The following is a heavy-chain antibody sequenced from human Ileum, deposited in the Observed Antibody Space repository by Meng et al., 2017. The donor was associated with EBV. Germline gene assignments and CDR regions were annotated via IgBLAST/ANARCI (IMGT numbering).Heavy chain of an antibody. CDR1: GYSISTTNW. D-gene: IGHD1-26*01. CDR3: ARNSESGSYIDY. V-gene: IGHV4-28*01. J-gene: IGHJ4*02. Sequence: QVHLQEPGPGLVKPSDTLSPTCSVSGYSISTTNWWGWIRQPPGKGLEWIGHIYYSGTTYNNPSLKSRVTMSIDPSKNQFSLKLSSVTAVDTAVYYCARNSESGSYIDYWGLGTLVTVSS. CDR2: IYYSGTT.